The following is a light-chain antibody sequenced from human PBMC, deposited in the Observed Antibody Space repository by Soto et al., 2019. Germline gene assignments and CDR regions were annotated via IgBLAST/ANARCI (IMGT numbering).Light chain of an antibody. CDR3: SSYTSSSTPFYV. V-gene: IGLV2-14*01. J-gene: IGLJ1*01. Sequence: QSVLTRPASVSGSPGQSITISCTGTSSDVGGYNYVSWYQQHPGKAPKLMIYDVSNRPSGVSNRFSGSKSGNTASLTISGLQAEDEADYYCSSYTSSSTPFYVFGTGTKVTVL. CDR2: DVS. CDR1: SSDVGGYNY.